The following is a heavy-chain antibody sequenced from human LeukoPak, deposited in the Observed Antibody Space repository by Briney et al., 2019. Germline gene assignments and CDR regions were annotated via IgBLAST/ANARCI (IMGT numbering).Heavy chain of an antibody. CDR3: ARALSDGYSYVSADIDY. Sequence: GGSLRLSCAASGFTFSSYAMHWVRQAPGKGLEWVAVISYDGSNKYYADSVKGRFTISRDNSKNTLYLQMNSLRAEDTAVYYCARALSDGYSYVSADIDYWGQGTLVTVSS. D-gene: IGHD5-18*01. CDR2: ISYDGSNK. V-gene: IGHV3-30-3*01. J-gene: IGHJ4*02. CDR1: GFTFSSYA.